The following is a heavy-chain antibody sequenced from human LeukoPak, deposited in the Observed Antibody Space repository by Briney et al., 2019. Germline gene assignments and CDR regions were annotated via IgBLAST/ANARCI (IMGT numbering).Heavy chain of an antibody. CDR2: INHIGST. J-gene: IGHJ3*01. D-gene: IGHD6-13*01. V-gene: IGHV4-34*01. CDR3: ARGWGSSS. CDR1: GGSFSGYY. Sequence: PSETLSLTCAVYGGSFSGYYWSWIRQPPGKGLEWIGEINHIGSTNYNPSLKSRVTISVDTYKNQFSLKLSSVTAADTAVYYCARGWGSSSWGKGTMVTVSS.